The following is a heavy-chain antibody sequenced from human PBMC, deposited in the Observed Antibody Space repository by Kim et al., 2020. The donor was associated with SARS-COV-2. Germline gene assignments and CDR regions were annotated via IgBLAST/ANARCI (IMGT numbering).Heavy chain of an antibody. V-gene: IGHV3-9*01. J-gene: IGHJ6*02. D-gene: IGHD3-10*01. Sequence: YDASVKGRFTIHRDNAKRSLFLQMNSLRLEDTALYFCVKSLVREQYGMDAWGQGTMVTVSS. CDR3: VKSLVREQYGMDA.